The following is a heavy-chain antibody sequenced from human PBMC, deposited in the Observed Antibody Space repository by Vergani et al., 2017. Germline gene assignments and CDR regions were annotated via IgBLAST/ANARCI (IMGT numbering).Heavy chain of an antibody. CDR2: IQFAGSNQ. CDR1: GFTLSNYY. J-gene: IGHJ4*02. D-gene: IGHD4/OR15-4a*01. CDR3: AKHFRGWCIDY. V-gene: IGHV3-30*02. Sequence: QVQLVESGGGVVPRGGSLRLSCATSGFTLSNYYMQWIRRGPGKGLEFVAFIQFAGSNQYYADSVKGRFTLSRDFSKNTLYLQMNSVRTDETATDYCAKHFRGWCIDYWGQGTQVIVSS.